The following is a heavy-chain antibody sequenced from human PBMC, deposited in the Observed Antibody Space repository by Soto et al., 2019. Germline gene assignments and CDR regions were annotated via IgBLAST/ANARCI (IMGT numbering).Heavy chain of an antibody. V-gene: IGHV3-66*02. D-gene: IGHD3-16*01. CDR3: ARAYEGDYFDY. CDR2: IYTAGAT. Sequence: GGSLRLSCAASGFTVNANYMSWVRQAPGKGLEWVSVIYTAGATYYADSVKGRFTTSRDNSKNTLYLQMNSLRAEDTAVYYCARAYEGDYFDYWGQGTLVTVSS. J-gene: IGHJ4*02. CDR1: GFTVNANY.